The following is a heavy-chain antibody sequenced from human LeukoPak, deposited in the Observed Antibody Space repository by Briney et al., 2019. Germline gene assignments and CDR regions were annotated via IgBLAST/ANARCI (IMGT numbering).Heavy chain of an antibody. Sequence: PSETLSLTCTVSGGSISSSSYYWGWILQPPGKGLEWIGGIYYTGSTYYNPSLRSRVTISVDTSKSQFSLKLSSVTAADTAVYYCARLNWNYVYYFDYWGQGTLVTVSS. CDR1: GGSISSSSYY. V-gene: IGHV4-39*01. D-gene: IGHD1-7*01. J-gene: IGHJ4*02. CDR2: IYYTGST. CDR3: ARLNWNYVYYFDY.